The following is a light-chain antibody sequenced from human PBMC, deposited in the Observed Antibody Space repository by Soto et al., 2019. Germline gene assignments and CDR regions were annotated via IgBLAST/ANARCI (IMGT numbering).Light chain of an antibody. CDR3: TSYTSSNTVV. Sequence: QSVLTQPASVSGSPGQSITISCTGTSSDVGGYNFVSWYQHHPGRAPKLIIYDISNRPSGVSSRFAGSKSGNTASLTISGLQAEDEADYYCTSYTSSNTVVFGGGTK. CDR2: DIS. CDR1: SSDVGGYNF. J-gene: IGLJ2*01. V-gene: IGLV2-14*01.